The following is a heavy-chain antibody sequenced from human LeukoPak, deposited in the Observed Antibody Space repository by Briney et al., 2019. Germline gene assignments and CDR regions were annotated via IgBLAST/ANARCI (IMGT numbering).Heavy chain of an antibody. Sequence: ASVKVTCKVSGYTLTELSMHWVRQAPGKGLEWKGGFDPEDGETIYAQKFQGRVTMTEDTSTDTAYMELSSLRSEDTAVYYCARDPTTVVTPYNFDYWGQGTLVTVSS. J-gene: IGHJ4*02. CDR3: ARDPTTVVTPYNFDY. CDR1: GYTLTELS. D-gene: IGHD4-23*01. CDR2: FDPEDGET. V-gene: IGHV1-24*01.